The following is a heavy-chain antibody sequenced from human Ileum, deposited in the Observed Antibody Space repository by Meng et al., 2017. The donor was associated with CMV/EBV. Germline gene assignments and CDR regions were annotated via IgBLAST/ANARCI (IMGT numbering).Heavy chain of an antibody. V-gene: IGHV5-51*01. CDR3: TRPPLTGDLDY. CDR1: GYSFTNYW. J-gene: IGHJ4*02. Sequence: GESLKISCKGSGYSFTNYWIGWVRQMPGKGLEWMGIIYPGDSDTRYSPSFQGQVTISADKSISTAYLQWSSLKASDTAIYYCTRPPLTGDLDYWGQGTLVTVSS. CDR2: IYPGDSDT. D-gene: IGHD7-27*01.